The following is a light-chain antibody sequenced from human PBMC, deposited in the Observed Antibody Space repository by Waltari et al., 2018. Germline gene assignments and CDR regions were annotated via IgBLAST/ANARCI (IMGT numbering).Light chain of an antibody. CDR2: AAA. CDR1: EGSSTY. Sequence: DIQMTQSPSSLSASAVDSVTITCRPSEGSSTYLNWYQKKPGKPPKGLIYAAATVESGVPARFSGSGSGTDFTLTISSLQAEDFATYYCLQYNSNPHSFGQGTKVAI. J-gene: IGKJ2*03. V-gene: IGKV1-17*01. CDR3: LQYNSNPHS.